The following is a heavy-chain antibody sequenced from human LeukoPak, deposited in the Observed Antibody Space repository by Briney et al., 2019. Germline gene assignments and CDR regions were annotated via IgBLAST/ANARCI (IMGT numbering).Heavy chain of an antibody. V-gene: IGHV1-2*02. CDR2: INPNSGGT. J-gene: IGHJ5*02. CDR1: GYTFTGYY. CDR3: ARDWTKGWRIAGT. Sequence: ASVKVSCKASGYTFTGYYMHWVRQAPGQGLEWMGWINPNSGGTNYAQKFQGRVTMTRDTSISTAYMELSRLRSDDTAVYYCARDWTKGWRIAGTWGQGTLVTVSS. D-gene: IGHD6-13*01.